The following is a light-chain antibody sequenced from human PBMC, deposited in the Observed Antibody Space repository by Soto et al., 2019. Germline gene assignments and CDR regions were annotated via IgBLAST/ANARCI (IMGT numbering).Light chain of an antibody. CDR1: SSGVGGYNY. J-gene: IGLJ2*01. CDR2: DVS. Sequence: QSALTQPASVSGSPGQSITISCTGTSSGVGGYNYVSWYQQHPGKAPKLMIYDVSNRPSGVSDRFSGSKSGNTASLTISGLQAEDEADYYFSSYTSSSTRLFGGGTKVTHL. V-gene: IGLV2-14*01. CDR3: SSYTSSSTRL.